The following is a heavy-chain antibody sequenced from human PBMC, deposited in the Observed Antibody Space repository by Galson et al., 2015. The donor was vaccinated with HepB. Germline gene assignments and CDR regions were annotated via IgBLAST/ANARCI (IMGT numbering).Heavy chain of an antibody. CDR1: GFTFSSYW. D-gene: IGHD1-26*01. Sequence: SLRLSCAASGFTFSSYWMSWVRQAPGKGLEWVANIKKDGGEKYYVDSVKGRFTVSRDNAKNSLYLQMNSLRVEDTAVYYCARDWDSGNLAFDIWGQGTMVTVSS. CDR3: ARDWDSGNLAFDI. CDR2: IKKDGGEK. J-gene: IGHJ3*02. V-gene: IGHV3-7*01.